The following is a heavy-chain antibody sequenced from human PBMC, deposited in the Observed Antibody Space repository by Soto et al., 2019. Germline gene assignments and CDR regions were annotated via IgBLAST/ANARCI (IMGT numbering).Heavy chain of an antibody. CDR2: IGTAGDP. Sequence: EVQLVESGGGLVQPGGSLRLSCAASGFTFRSYDMHWVRQATGKGLEWVSAIGTAGDPYYPGSVQGRFSISRENAKNSLYLQMNSLRVGDTAVYYCARARVEFWSGTYYYYGMDVWGQGTTVTVSS. CDR3: ARARVEFWSGTYYYYGMDV. V-gene: IGHV3-13*05. CDR1: GFTFRSYD. J-gene: IGHJ6*02. D-gene: IGHD3-3*01.